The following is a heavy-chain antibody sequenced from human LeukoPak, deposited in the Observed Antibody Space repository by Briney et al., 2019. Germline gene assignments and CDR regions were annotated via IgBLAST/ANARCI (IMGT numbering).Heavy chain of an antibody. CDR1: GGSISPYY. CDR2: IDPSGSA. V-gene: IGHV4-59*01. Sequence: SETLSLTCVVSGGSISPYYWSWIRQSPGKGLEWIGYIDPSGSASYNPSLKSRVTISVDTSKNQFSLKLTSVAAADTAVYYCARDFFWGFVGHGMDVWGQGTTVTVSS. CDR3: ARDFFWGFVGHGMDV. J-gene: IGHJ6*02. D-gene: IGHD3-16*01.